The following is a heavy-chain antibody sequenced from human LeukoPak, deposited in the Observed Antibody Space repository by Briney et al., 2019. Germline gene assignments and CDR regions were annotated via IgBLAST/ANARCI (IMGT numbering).Heavy chain of an antibody. V-gene: IGHV3-74*01. Sequence: GGSLRLPCAASGFTFSNYWMHWVRQAPGKALVWVAHINSDGSSTSYVDSVEGRFTISRDNAKNTLYLQMNSLRAADTAVYYCARPPPYESGLAGFWGQGTLVTVSS. CDR2: INSDGSST. CDR3: ARPPPYESGLAGF. D-gene: IGHD3-10*01. J-gene: IGHJ4*02. CDR1: GFTFSNYW.